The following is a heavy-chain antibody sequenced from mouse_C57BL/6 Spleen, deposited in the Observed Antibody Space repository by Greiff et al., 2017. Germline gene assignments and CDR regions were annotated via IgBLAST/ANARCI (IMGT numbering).Heavy chain of an antibody. Sequence: VQLHQSGAELVKPGASVTLSCKASGYTFTSYWMHWVKQRPRRGLEWIGRIDPNSGGTKYNEKFKSKATLTVDKPSSTAYMQLRSLTSEDSAVYYCARVSYSTEVAKAMDYWGQGTSVTVSS. CDR3: ARVSYSTEVAKAMDY. CDR2: IDPNSGGT. CDR1: GYTFTSYW. V-gene: IGHV1-72*01. D-gene: IGHD1-1*01. J-gene: IGHJ4*01.